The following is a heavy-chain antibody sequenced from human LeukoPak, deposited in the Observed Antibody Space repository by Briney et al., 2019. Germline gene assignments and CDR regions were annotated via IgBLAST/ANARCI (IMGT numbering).Heavy chain of an antibody. J-gene: IGHJ2*01. V-gene: IGHV1-46*01. D-gene: IGHD3-22*01. CDR2: INPSGGST. CDR3: ARAGDYYYDSSDGWYFDL. Sequence: ASVKVSCKASGYIFTSYYMHWVRQAPGQGLEWMGIINPSGGSTSYAQKFQGRVTMTRDTSTSTVYMELSSLRSEDTAVYYCARAGDYYYDSSDGWYFDLWGRGTLVTVSS. CDR1: GYIFTSYY.